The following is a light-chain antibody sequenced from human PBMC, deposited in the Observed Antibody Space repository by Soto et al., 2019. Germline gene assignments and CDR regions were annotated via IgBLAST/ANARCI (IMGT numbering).Light chain of an antibody. CDR3: SSYAGSNNYV. J-gene: IGLJ1*01. CDR1: SSDVGGYNY. V-gene: IGLV2-8*01. CDR2: GVT. Sequence: QSALTQPPSASGSPGQSVTISCTGTSSDVGGYNYVSWYQQHPGKAPKLMIYGVTKRPSGVTDRFSGSKSGNTASLTVSGLQAEDEAYYYCSSYAGSNNYVFGTGTKVTVL.